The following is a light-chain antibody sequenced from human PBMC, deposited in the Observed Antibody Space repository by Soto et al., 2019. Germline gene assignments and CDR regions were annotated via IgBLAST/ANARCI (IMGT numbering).Light chain of an antibody. CDR2: GAS. V-gene: IGKV3-15*01. CDR1: QSVSSN. J-gene: IGKJ1*01. Sequence: EIVMTQSPATLSVSPGERATLSCRASQSVSSNLAGYQQKPGQAPRLLIYGASTRATGIPDRFSGSGSGTEFTLTLGSLQSEDFAVYYCQQYHNWLQRTFGQGTKVEI. CDR3: QQYHNWLQRT.